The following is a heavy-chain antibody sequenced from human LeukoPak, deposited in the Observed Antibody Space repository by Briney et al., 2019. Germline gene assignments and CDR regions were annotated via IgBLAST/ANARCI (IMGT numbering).Heavy chain of an antibody. D-gene: IGHD3-3*01. CDR1: GFTFSSYA. CDR2: ISGSGGST. V-gene: IGHV3-23*01. Sequence: PGGSLRLSCAASGFTFSSYAMSWVRQAPGKGLEWVSAISGSGGSTYYADSVKGRFTISRDNSKNTLYLQMNSLGAEDTAVYYCAKGGATIFGVVILRLDYWGQGTLVTVSS. CDR3: AKGGATIFGVVILRLDY. J-gene: IGHJ4*02.